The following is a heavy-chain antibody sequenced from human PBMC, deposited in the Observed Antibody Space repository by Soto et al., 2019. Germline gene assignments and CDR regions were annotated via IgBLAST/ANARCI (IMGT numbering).Heavy chain of an antibody. CDR1: GYSFTSYW. CDR3: ARASMVRGVITGFETSIVDYYGMDV. D-gene: IGHD3-10*01. J-gene: IGHJ6*02. Sequence: GESLKISCKGSGYSFTSYWIGWVRQMPGKGLEWMGIIYPGDSDTRYSPSFQGQATISADKSISTAYLQWSSLKASDTAMYYCARASMVRGVITGFETSIVDYYGMDVWGQGTTVTVSS. V-gene: IGHV5-51*01. CDR2: IYPGDSDT.